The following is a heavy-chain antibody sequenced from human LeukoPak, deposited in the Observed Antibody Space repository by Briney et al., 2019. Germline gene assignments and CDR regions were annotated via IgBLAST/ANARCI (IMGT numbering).Heavy chain of an antibody. J-gene: IGHJ4*02. CDR1: GFTFSTYA. D-gene: IGHD2-2*01. V-gene: IGHV3-23*01. CDR3: ARDLRYCSSTSCYDPNFDY. Sequence: GGSLRLSCAASGFTFSTYAMSWVRQAPGKGLEWVAVVTNNGGSTYYADSVKGRFTLSRDNSKDTLYLQMNSLRAEDTAVYYCARDLRYCSSTSCYDPNFDYWGREPWSPSPQ. CDR2: VTNNGGST.